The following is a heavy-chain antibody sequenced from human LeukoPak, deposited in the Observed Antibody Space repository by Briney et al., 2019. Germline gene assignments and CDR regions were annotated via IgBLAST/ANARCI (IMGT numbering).Heavy chain of an antibody. V-gene: IGHV4-31*03. J-gene: IGHJ3*02. D-gene: IGHD2-2*01. CDR1: GVSISDGRYY. Sequence: PSETLSLTCSVSGVSISDGRYYWTWIRQRPGKGLEWIGYKDYSGSAKYNPSLQSRLTISIDTPKNQFSLHLSSVTAADTAMYYCATPYCSSLSCLDVFNIWGQGTMVTVSS. CDR2: KDYSGSA. CDR3: ATPYCSSLSCLDVFNI.